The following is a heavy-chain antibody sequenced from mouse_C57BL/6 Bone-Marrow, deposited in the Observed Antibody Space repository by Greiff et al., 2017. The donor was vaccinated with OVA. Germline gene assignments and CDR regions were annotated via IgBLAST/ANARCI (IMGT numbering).Heavy chain of an antibody. CDR3: AREGIYDGYYGFAY. J-gene: IGHJ3*01. CDR1: GYTFTSYW. V-gene: IGHV1-61*01. Sequence: QVQLQQPGAELVRPGSSVKLSCKASGYTFTSYWMDWVKQRPGQGLEWIGNIYPSDSETHYNQKFKDKATLTVDKSSSTAYMQLSSLTSEDSAVYDCAREGIYDGYYGFAYWGQGTLVTVSA. CDR2: IYPSDSET. D-gene: IGHD2-3*01.